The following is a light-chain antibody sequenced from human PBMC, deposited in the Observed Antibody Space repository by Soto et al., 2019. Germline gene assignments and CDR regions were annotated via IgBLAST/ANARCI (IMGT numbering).Light chain of an antibody. Sequence: PGEMATLSCRASQTVSSAYLAWFQQKPGQAPRLLIYGASSRATGIPDRFSGAGSGTEFTLTISRVAPEDYAVYYCQQYNTSPWTFGQGTKVDIK. J-gene: IGKJ1*01. CDR2: GAS. CDR1: QTVSSAY. V-gene: IGKV3-20*01. CDR3: QQYNTSPWT.